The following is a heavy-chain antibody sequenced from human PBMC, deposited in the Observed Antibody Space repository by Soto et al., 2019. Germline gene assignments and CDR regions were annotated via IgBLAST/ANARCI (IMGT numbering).Heavy chain of an antibody. Sequence: EVQLLESGGGLLQRGGSLRLSCAASGFTFSSYAMSWVRQAPGKGLEWVSGMSGNGGSAYYADSGKGRFTISRDNSKKTLYLQMNSLRAEDTAVYYCAKGPIFGVENIYDYWGQGTLVTVSS. J-gene: IGHJ4*02. CDR1: GFTFSSYA. V-gene: IGHV3-23*01. CDR2: MSGNGGSA. D-gene: IGHD3-3*01. CDR3: AKGPIFGVENIYDY.